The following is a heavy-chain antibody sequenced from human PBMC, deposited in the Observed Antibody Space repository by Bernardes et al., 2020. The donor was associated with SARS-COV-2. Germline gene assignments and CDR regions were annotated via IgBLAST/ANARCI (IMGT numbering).Heavy chain of an antibody. D-gene: IGHD5-18*01. CDR2: ISGSGSNT. CDR3: AKSQGTSMAEY. Sequence: GGSLRLSCAASGFTFSNYAMSWVRQAPGKGLEWVSAISGSGSNTYYVDSVKGRFTISRDNSKNTLFLLIYSLRAEDMAVYYCAKSQGTSMAEYWGQGTLVTVSS. V-gene: IGHV3-23*01. CDR1: GFTFSNYA. J-gene: IGHJ4*02.